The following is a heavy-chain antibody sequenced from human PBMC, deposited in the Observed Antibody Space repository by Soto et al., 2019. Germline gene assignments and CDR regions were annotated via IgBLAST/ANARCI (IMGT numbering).Heavy chain of an antibody. CDR1: GGSISSYY. CDR3: AKTTVTHHYYYYYMDV. Sequence: QVQLQESGPGLVKPSETLSLTCTVSGGSISSYYWSWIRQPPGKGLEWIGYIYYSGSTNYNPSLKSRVTISVDTSKNQFSLKLSSVTAADTAVYYCAKTTVTHHYYYYYMDVWGKGTTVTVSS. CDR2: IYYSGST. J-gene: IGHJ6*03. V-gene: IGHV4-59*08. D-gene: IGHD4-17*01.